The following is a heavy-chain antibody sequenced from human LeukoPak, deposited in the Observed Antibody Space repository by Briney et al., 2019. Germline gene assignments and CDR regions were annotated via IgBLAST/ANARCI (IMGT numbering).Heavy chain of an antibody. J-gene: IGHJ4*02. Sequence: GGSLRLSCAASGFTFSTYVMSWVRQAPGQGLEWVSAISGSGGSTSYADSVKGRFIISRDNSKNTLYLQMNSLGADDTAVYYCAKGNWRYFDYWGQGTLVTVSS. V-gene: IGHV3-23*01. CDR2: ISGSGGST. CDR1: GFTFSTYV. D-gene: IGHD1-1*01. CDR3: AKGNWRYFDY.